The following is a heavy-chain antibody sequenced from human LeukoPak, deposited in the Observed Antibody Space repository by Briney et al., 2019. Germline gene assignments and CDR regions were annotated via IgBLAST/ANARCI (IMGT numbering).Heavy chain of an antibody. CDR3: AREDAEQMDNSFDI. CDR2: VYYIGST. D-gene: IGHD5-24*01. J-gene: IGHJ3*02. V-gene: IGHV4-39*07. CDR1: GDSISRSSDY. Sequence: PSETLSLTCTVSGDSISRSSDYWGWILQPPGKGPEWIGSVYYIGSTFYNPSLKSRLTISIDTSKNQFSLKLRSVTAADTAVYYCAREDAEQMDNSFDIWGQGTMVTVSS.